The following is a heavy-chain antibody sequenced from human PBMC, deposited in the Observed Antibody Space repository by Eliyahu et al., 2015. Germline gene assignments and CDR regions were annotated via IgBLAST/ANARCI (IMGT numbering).Heavy chain of an antibody. J-gene: IGHJ3*02. D-gene: IGHD6-19*01. Sequence: EVQLVESGGGLVXPGGSLRLSCAASGFTFXXAAMSMSWVRQXPGKGLEWVSAISGSGGSTYYADSVKGRFTISRDNSKNTLYLQMNSLRAEDTAVYYCAKVVNQWLNDAFDIWGQGTMVTVSS. CDR1: GFTFXXAAMS. V-gene: IGHV3-23*04. CDR2: ISGSGGST. CDR3: AKVVNQWLNDAFDI.